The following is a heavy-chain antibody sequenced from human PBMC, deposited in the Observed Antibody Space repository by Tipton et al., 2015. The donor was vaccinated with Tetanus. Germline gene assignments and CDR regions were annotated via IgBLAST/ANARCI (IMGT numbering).Heavy chain of an antibody. D-gene: IGHD6-19*01. J-gene: IGHJ5*02. CDR1: GGSLSDYY. Sequence: GLVKPSETLSLTCAVSGGSLSDYYWSWIRQSPGKGLEWIGYVYYTGSTNHNPSLKSRVTISMDRSKNQISLNLTSVTAADTAIYYCASLPKHWLAPRGAPWGQGTLVTVSS. V-gene: IGHV4-59*08. CDR3: ASLPKHWLAPRGAP. CDR2: VYYTGST.